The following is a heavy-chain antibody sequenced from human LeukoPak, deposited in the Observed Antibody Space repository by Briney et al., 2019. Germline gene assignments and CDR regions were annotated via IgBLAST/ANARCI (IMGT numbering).Heavy chain of an antibody. J-gene: IGHJ4*02. CDR2: ISISSSYI. D-gene: IGHD2-21*02. V-gene: IGHV3-21*01. CDR1: GFTFRSYS. Sequence: GGSLRLSCAASGFTFRSYSMNWVRQAPGKGLEWVSSISISSSYIYYADSVKGRFTISRDNAKNSLYLQMNSLRAEDTAVYFCARSDYCGGDCYSSLSNYWGQGTLVTVSS. CDR3: ARSDYCGGDCYSSLSNY.